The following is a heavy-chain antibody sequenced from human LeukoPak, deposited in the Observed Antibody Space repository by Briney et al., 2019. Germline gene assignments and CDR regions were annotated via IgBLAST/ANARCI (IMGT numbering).Heavy chain of an antibody. CDR3: AKVVRLGRWLQFGAFDI. CDR2: ISGSGGST. Sequence: GGSLRLSCAASGFTFSSYAMSWVRQAPGKGLEWVSAISGSGGSTYYADSVKGRFTISRDNSKNTLCLQMNSLRAEDTAVYYCAKVVRLGRWLQFGAFDIWGQGTMVTVSS. V-gene: IGHV3-23*01. J-gene: IGHJ3*02. CDR1: GFTFSSYA. D-gene: IGHD5-12*01.